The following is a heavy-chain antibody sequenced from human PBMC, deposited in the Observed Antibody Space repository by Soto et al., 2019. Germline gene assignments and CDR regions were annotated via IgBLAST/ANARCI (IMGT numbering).Heavy chain of an antibody. Sequence: GSLRLSCAASGFTFSSYAMHWVRQAPGKGLEWVAVISYDGSNKYYADSVKGRFTISRDNSKNTLYLQMNSLRAEDTAVYYCAKDLEGYSYGSLDYWGQGTLVTVSS. V-gene: IGHV3-30*04. CDR2: ISYDGSNK. CDR1: GFTFSSYA. D-gene: IGHD5-18*01. CDR3: AKDLEGYSYGSLDY. J-gene: IGHJ4*02.